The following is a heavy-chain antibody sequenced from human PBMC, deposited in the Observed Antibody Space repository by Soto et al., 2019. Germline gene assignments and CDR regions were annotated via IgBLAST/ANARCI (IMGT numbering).Heavy chain of an antibody. CDR3: ARDNRGTFDY. J-gene: IGHJ4*02. V-gene: IGHV3-7*03. Sequence: PGGSLRLSCAASGFTVSSNYMTWVRQAPGKGLEWVANMNQDGSEKYYEDSVKGRFTISRDNAKNSLSLQMNSLRAEDTAVYFCARDNRGTFDYWGQGALVTVSS. CDR2: MNQDGSEK. D-gene: IGHD7-27*01. CDR1: GFTVSSNY.